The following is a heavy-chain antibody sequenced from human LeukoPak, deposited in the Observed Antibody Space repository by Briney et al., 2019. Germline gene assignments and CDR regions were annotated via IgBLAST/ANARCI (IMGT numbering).Heavy chain of an antibody. Sequence: GGSLRLSCTASGFTFSSYAMHWVRQAPGKGLEWVAVIPYDGSNKYYADSVKGRFTISRDNSKNTLYLQMNSLRAEDTAVYYCARRGDGAFDIWGQGTMVTVSS. CDR3: ARRGDGAFDI. V-gene: IGHV3-30-3*01. CDR1: GFTFSSYA. CDR2: IPYDGSNK. J-gene: IGHJ3*02.